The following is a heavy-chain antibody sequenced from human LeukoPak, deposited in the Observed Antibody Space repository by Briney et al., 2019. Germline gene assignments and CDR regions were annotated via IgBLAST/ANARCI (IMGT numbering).Heavy chain of an antibody. J-gene: IGHJ6*02. CDR2: INPNSGGT. Sequence: GASVKVSCKASGGTFSIYAISWVRQAPGQGLEWMGRINPNSGGTNYAQKFQGRVTMTRDTSISTAYMELSRLRSDDTAVYYCARDRGLWFGELQPDYGMDVWGQGTTVTVSS. CDR3: ARDRGLWFGELQPDYGMDV. V-gene: IGHV1-2*06. CDR1: GGTFSIYA. D-gene: IGHD3-10*01.